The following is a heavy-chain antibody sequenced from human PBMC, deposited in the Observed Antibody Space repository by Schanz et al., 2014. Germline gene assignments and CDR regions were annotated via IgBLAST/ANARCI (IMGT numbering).Heavy chain of an antibody. Sequence: DVQLLESGGGLVQPGGSLRLSCAASGFTFNSYAMTWVRQAPGKGLEWVSSISHSGGSKYYADSVKGRFTISRDNFENTLYLQMNSLSADDTAVFYCAKGMGYCSGGTCYGYYYYGLDVWGQGTTVTVSS. CDR1: GFTFNSYA. CDR2: ISHSGGSK. V-gene: IGHV3-23*01. J-gene: IGHJ6*02. D-gene: IGHD2-15*01. CDR3: AKGMGYCSGGTCYGYYYYGLDV.